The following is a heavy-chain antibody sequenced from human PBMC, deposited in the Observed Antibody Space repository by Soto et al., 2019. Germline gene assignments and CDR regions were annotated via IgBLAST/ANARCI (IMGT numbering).Heavy chain of an antibody. CDR3: ARTYIVVVPAAYPPDY. CDR1: GFTFSDYY. CDR2: ISSSGSTI. D-gene: IGHD2-2*01. J-gene: IGHJ4*02. Sequence: GGSLRLSCAASGFTFSDYYMSWIRQAPGKGLEWVSYISSSGSTIYYADSVKGRFTISRDNAKNSLYLQMNSLRAEDTAVYYCARTYIVVVPAAYPPDYWGQGTLVTVSS. V-gene: IGHV3-11*01.